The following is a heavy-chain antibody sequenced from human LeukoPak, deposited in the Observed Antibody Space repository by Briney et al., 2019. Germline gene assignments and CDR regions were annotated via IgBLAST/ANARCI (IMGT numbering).Heavy chain of an antibody. CDR1: GYSISSGYY. D-gene: IGHD3-10*01. CDR3: ARRRGGITMVRGVIMFGWFDP. Sequence: SETLSLTCTVSGYSISSGYYWGWIRQPPGKGLEWIGGIYHSGSTYYNPSLKSRVTISVDTSKNQFSLKLSSVTAADTAVYYCARRRGGITMVRGVIMFGWFDPWGQGTLVTVSS. V-gene: IGHV4-38-2*02. CDR2: IYHSGST. J-gene: IGHJ5*02.